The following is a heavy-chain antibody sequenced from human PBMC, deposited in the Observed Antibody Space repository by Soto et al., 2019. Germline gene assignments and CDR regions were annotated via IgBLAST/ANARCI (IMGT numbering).Heavy chain of an antibody. CDR3: ARDPPILEWLSQDYYYYMDV. CDR1: GFTFSSYS. D-gene: IGHD3-3*01. CDR2: ISSSSSYI. V-gene: IGHV3-21*01. J-gene: IGHJ6*03. Sequence: GGSLRLSCAASGFTFSSYSMNWVRQAPGKGLEWVSSISSSSSYIYYADSVKGRFTISRDNAKNSLYLQMNSLRAEDTAVYYCARDPPILEWLSQDYYYYMDVWGKGTTVTVSS.